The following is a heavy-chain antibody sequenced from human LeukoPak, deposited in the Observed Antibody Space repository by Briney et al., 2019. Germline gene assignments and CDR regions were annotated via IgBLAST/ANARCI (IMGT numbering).Heavy chain of an antibody. D-gene: IGHD3-10*02. J-gene: IGHJ6*04. V-gene: IGHV3-48*03. CDR3: AELGITMIGGV. Sequence: GGSLRLSCAASGFTFSSYEMNWVRQAPGKGLEWVSYISSSGSTISYADSVKGRFTISRDNAKNSLYLQMNSLRAEDTAVYYCAELGITMIGGVWGKGTTVTISS. CDR2: ISSSGSTI. CDR1: GFTFSSYE.